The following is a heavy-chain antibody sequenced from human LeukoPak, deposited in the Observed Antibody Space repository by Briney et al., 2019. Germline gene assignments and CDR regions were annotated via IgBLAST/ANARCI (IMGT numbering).Heavy chain of an antibody. V-gene: IGHV1-18*04. CDR1: GYTFISYG. CDR3: ARVRGAGYMDV. D-gene: IGHD3-16*01. Sequence: GASVKVSYKASGYTFISYGINWVRQAPGQGLEWMAYISPHKDRSHYAQNFQGRVAMTTDTSTTTAYMELSSLRSDDTAIYYCARVRGAGYMDVWGNGTTVIISS. J-gene: IGHJ6*03. CDR2: ISPHKDRS.